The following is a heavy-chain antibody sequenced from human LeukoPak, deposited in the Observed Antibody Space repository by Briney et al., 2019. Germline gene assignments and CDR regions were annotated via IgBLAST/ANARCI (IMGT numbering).Heavy chain of an antibody. Sequence: SETLSLTCTVSGDTISSSSYYWGWIRQPPGKGLEWIGSIYYSGSTYYNPSLKSRVTISVDTSKNQFSLKLSSVTAADTAVYYCARQRLHGWFDPWGQGTLVTVSS. CDR2: IYYSGST. V-gene: IGHV4-39*01. CDR1: GDTISSSSYY. J-gene: IGHJ5*02. D-gene: IGHD5/OR15-5a*01. CDR3: ARQRLHGWFDP.